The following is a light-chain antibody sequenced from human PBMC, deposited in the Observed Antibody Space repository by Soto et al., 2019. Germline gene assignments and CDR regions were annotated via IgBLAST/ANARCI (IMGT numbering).Light chain of an antibody. J-gene: IGKJ1*01. CDR2: EAS. V-gene: IGKV1-39*01. Sequence: DIQMTQSPSSLSASVGDTVTITCRASQTIAIYLNWYQQKPRKAPNLLIYEASSLQSGVPSRFTGRGSGTDFSLTISSLQPEDFATYYCQQSYNIPQTFGQGTRVEIK. CDR3: QQSYNIPQT. CDR1: QTIAIY.